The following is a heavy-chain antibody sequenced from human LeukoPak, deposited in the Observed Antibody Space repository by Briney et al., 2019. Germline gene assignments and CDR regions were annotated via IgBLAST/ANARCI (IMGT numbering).Heavy chain of an antibody. D-gene: IGHD4-23*01. J-gene: IGHJ3*02. CDR1: GFTFSSYS. CDR3: ARDRSELYGGNSFDI. V-gene: IGHV3-21*01. CDR2: ISSSSSYI. Sequence: PGGSLRLSCAASGFTFSSYSMNWVRQAPGKGLEWVSSISSSSSYIYYADSVKGRFTISRDNAKNSLYLQMNSLRAEDTAVYYCARDRSELYGGNSFDIWGQGTMVTVCS.